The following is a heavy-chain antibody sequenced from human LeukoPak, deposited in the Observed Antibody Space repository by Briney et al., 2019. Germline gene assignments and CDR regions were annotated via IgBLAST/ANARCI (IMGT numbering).Heavy chain of an antibody. J-gene: IGHJ4*02. V-gene: IGHV3-74*03. CDR3: ARVDVLSGG. D-gene: IGHD2-8*01. CDR1: GFTFSSYW. Sequence: GGSLRLSCAASGFTFSSYWMHWVRQAPGKGLVWVSRINGDGTSTTYADSVKGRFTISRDNAKNTLYPQMNSLRAEDTAVYYCARVDVLSGGWGQGTLVTVSS. CDR2: INGDGTST.